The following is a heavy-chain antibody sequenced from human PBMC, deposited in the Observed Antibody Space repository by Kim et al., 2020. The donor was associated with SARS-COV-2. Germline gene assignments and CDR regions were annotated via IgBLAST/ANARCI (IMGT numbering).Heavy chain of an antibody. CDR2: INPSGGST. J-gene: IGHJ3*02. CDR1: GYTFTSYY. D-gene: IGHD2-15*01. V-gene: IGHV1-46*01. Sequence: ASVKVSCKASGYTFTSYYMHWVRQAPGQGLEWMGIINPSGGSTSYAQKFQGRVTMTRDTSTSTVYMELSSLRSEDTAVYYCARDRKYCSGGSCYGTAFDIWGQGTMVTVSS. CDR3: ARDRKYCSGGSCYGTAFDI.